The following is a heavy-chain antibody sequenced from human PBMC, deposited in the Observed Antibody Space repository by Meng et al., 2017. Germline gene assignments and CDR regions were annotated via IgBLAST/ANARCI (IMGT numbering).Heavy chain of an antibody. V-gene: IGHV1-69*13. CDR1: GGTFSSYA. J-gene: IGHJ4*02. CDR2: IIPIFGTA. CDR3: ARVGMDFWSGPNDY. Sequence: SVKVSCKASGGTFSSYAISWVRQPPGQGLEWMGGIIPIFGTANYAQKFQGRVTITADESTSTAYMELSSLRSEDTAVYYCARVGMDFWSGPNDYWGQGTLVTVSS. D-gene: IGHD3-3*01.